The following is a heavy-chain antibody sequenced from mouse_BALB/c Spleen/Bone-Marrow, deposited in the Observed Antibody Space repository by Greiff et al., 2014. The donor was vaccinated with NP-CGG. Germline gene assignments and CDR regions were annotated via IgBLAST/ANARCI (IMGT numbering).Heavy chain of an antibody. CDR1: GYTFTSYW. V-gene: IGHV1-7*01. Sequence: QVQLKESGAELAKPGASVKMSCKASGYTFTSYWMHWVKQRPGQGLEWIGYINPSTGYTEYNQKFKDKATLAADKSSSTAYMQLSSLTSEDSAAYYCARGTALHYYGYWFAYWGQGTLVTVSA. J-gene: IGHJ3*01. CDR2: INPSTGYT. D-gene: IGHD1-2*01. CDR3: ARGTALHYYGYWFAY.